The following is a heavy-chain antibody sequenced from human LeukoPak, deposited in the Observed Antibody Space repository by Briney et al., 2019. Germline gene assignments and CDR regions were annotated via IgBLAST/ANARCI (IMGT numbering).Heavy chain of an antibody. J-gene: IGHJ4*02. Sequence: GGSLRLSCAASGFTFSSYWMDWVRQAPGKGLVWVSRIKSDGSSTSYADSVKGRFTISRDTAKNTLYLQMNSLRVEDTAVYYCTQQWLGPFDYWGQGTLVTVSS. CDR1: GFTFSSYW. CDR2: IKSDGSST. V-gene: IGHV3-74*01. CDR3: TQQWLGPFDY. D-gene: IGHD6-19*01.